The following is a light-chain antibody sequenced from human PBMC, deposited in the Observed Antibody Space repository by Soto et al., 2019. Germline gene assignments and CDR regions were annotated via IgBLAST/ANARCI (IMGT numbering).Light chain of an antibody. J-gene: IGKJ4*01. CDR1: QSVTSSY. Sequence: EIVLTQYPGTLSLSPGERATLSCRASQSVTSSYLAWYQQKPGQAPRLLIYGASSRATGIPDRFSGSGSGTDFTLTISRLEPEDLAVYYCQQYGNSPLTFGGGTKVEIK. V-gene: IGKV3-20*01. CDR3: QQYGNSPLT. CDR2: GAS.